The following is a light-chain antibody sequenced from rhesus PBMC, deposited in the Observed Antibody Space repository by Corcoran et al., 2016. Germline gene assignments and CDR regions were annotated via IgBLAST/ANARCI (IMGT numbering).Light chain of an antibody. CDR3: QHYYRAPYS. V-gene: IGKV1S17*01. CDR2: GAS. J-gene: IGKJ2*01. CDR1: QGITND. Sequence: IQMTQSPSSLSASVGDRVTITCRASQGITNDLAWYQQKPGETPKVRIKGASCLESGIPSRFSGSGSGTVLPLSISSLQPEDFATYYCQHYYRAPYSFGQGTKVEIK.